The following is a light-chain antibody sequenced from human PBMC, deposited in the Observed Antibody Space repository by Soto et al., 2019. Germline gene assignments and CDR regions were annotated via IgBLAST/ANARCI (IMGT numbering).Light chain of an antibody. Sequence: QLVLTQPPSVSGAPGQRVTISCTGSSSNIGAGYEVHWYQQLPGTAPKLLIYGNIDRPSGVPDRFSGSKSGTSVSLAITGLQAEDEADYHCQSYDSSLSGVVFGGGTKLTVL. CDR3: QSYDSSLSGVV. J-gene: IGLJ2*01. CDR2: GNI. V-gene: IGLV1-40*01. CDR1: SSNIGAGYE.